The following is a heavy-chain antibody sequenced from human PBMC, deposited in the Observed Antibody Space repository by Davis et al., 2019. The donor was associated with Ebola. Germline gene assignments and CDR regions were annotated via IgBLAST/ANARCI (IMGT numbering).Heavy chain of an antibody. J-gene: IGHJ4*02. CDR1: GGSISSSSYY. V-gene: IGHV4-61*01. Sequence: SETLSLTCTVSGGSISSSSYYWSWIRQPPGKGLEWIGYIYYSGSTNYNPSLKSRVTISVDTSKNQFSLKLTSVTAADTAVYYCARLKWELQTFDYWGQGTLVTVSS. CDR2: IYYSGST. CDR3: ARLKWELQTFDY. D-gene: IGHD1-26*01.